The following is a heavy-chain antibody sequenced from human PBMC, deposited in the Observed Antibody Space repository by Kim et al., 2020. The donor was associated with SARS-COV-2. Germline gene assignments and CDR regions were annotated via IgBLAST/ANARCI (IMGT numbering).Heavy chain of an antibody. Sequence: GGSLRLSCAATGFTFTRYPMGWVRQAPGQGLEWVASISSSGGDTYYSDSVRGRFTISRDNAKNTLFLQANSLRGEDTALYYCGTPDYFGSGVPPVDYWG. D-gene: IGHD3-10*01. CDR2: ISSSGGDT. J-gene: IGHJ4*01. CDR3: GTPDYFGSGVPPVDY. V-gene: IGHV3-23*01. CDR1: GFTFTRYP.